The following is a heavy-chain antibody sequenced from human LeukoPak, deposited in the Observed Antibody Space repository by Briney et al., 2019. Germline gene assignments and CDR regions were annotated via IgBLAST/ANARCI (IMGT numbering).Heavy chain of an antibody. CDR3: AKAHPGLDY. J-gene: IGHJ4*02. CDR1: GFTFTSYT. CDR2: IGTTSTFI. Sequence: GGSLRLSYAASGFTFTSYTMKWVRQAPGKGLEWVASIGTTSTFIHYADSVKGRFTISRDNAQDSLFLQMNSLGAEDTAVYYCAKAHPGLDYWGQGVLVTVSS. V-gene: IGHV3-21*01.